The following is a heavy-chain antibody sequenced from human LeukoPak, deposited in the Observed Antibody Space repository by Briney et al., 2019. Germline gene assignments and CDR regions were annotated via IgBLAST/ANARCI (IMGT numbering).Heavy chain of an antibody. CDR2: FSWDGDST. Sequence: GGSLRLSCAASGFSFDGYTMHWVRQAPGKGLEWVSLFSWDGDSTYYADSVKGRFTISRDNSKNSLYLQMNSLRSEDTALYYCAKEGLQRKYDYYMDVWGKGTTVTVSS. J-gene: IGHJ6*03. CDR3: AKEGLQRKYDYYMDV. CDR1: GFSFDGYT. V-gene: IGHV3-43*01. D-gene: IGHD2-21*02.